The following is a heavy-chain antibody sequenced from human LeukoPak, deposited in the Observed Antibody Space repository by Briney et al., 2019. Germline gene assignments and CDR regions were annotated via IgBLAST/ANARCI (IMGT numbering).Heavy chain of an antibody. CDR3: ARWGYYYDSSGYYY. J-gene: IGHJ4*02. CDR1: GYTFTSYA. CDR2: IIPIFGTA. V-gene: IGHV1-69*06. D-gene: IGHD3-22*01. Sequence: SVKVSCKASGYTFTSYAISWVRQAPGQGLEWMGGIIPIFGTANYAQKFQGRVTITADKSTSTAYMELSSLRSEDTAVYYCARWGYYYDSSGYYYWGQGTLVTVSS.